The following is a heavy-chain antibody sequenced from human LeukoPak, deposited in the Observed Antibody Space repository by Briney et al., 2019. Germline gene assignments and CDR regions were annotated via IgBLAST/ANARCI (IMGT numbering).Heavy chain of an antibody. V-gene: IGHV4-34*01. CDR1: GGSFSGYY. J-gene: IGHJ4*02. Sequence: PSETLSLTCAVYGGSFSGYYWSWIRQPPGKGLEWIGEINHSGSTNYNPSLKSRVTISVDTSKNQFSLKLSSVTAADTAVYYCARLRAVTRSSSWLQVRRRFDYWGRGTLVTVSS. D-gene: IGHD6-13*01. CDR3: ARLRAVTRSSSWLQVRRRFDY. CDR2: INHSGST.